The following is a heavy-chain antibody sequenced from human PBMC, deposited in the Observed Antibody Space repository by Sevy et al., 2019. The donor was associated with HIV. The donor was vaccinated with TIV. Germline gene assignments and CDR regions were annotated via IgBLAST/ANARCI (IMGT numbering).Heavy chain of an antibody. J-gene: IGHJ1*01. V-gene: IGHV3-7*01. Sequence: GGSLRLSCAASGFTFSANRMNWVRQAPGKGLEWVANIKADGSDKQYVDSVEGRFTISRDIAKNLLFLQMNSLRVEDTAVYYCAHESFGRFESWGQGTLVTVSS. CDR3: AHESFGRFES. D-gene: IGHD3-16*01. CDR2: IKADGSDK. CDR1: GFTFSANR.